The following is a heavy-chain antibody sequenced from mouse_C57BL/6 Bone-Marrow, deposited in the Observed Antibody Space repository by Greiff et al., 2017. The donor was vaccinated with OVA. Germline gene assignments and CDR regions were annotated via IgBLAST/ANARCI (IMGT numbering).Heavy chain of an antibody. CDR2: IDPENGDT. CDR1: GFNIKDDY. D-gene: IGHD1-1*01. Sequence: VQLKQSGAELVRPGASVKLSCTASGFNIKDDYMHWVKQRPEQGLEWIGWIDPENGDTEYASKFQGKATITADTSSNTAYLQLSSLTSEDTAVYYCTTCITTVVARAYWGQGTLVTVSA. J-gene: IGHJ3*01. V-gene: IGHV14-4*01. CDR3: TTCITTVVARAY.